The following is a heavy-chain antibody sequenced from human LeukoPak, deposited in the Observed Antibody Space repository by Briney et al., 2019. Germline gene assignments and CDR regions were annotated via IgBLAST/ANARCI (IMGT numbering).Heavy chain of an antibody. CDR2: ISGSGGST. CDR3: AKDDY. V-gene: IGHV3-23*01. Sequence: GGSLRLSCVASGFVVNTHYMSWVRQAPGKGLEWVSAISGSGGSTYYADSVKGRFTISRDNSKNTLYLQMNSLRAEDTAVYYCAKDDYWGQGTLVTVSS. CDR1: GFVVNTHY. J-gene: IGHJ4*02.